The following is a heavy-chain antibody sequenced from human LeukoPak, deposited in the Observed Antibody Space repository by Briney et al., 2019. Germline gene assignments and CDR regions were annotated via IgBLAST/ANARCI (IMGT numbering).Heavy chain of an antibody. J-gene: IGHJ4*02. CDR3: ARDHTWGATIPYYFDY. Sequence: GASVKVSCKASGYTFTSYGISWVRQAPGKGLEWMGWLSAYNGNTNYAQKLQGRVTMTTDTSTSTAYMELRSLRSDDTAVYYCARDHTWGATIPYYFDYWGQGTLVTVSS. CDR2: LSAYNGNT. CDR1: GYTFTSYG. V-gene: IGHV1-18*01. D-gene: IGHD1-26*01.